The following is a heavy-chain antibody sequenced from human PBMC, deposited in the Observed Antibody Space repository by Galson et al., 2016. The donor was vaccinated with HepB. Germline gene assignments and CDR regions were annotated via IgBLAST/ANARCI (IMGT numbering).Heavy chain of an antibody. CDR2: IGYSNSPV. J-gene: IGHJ4*02. CDR3: VRDGGPYDPPDY. Sequence: SLRLSCAASGFTFSNYAMSWVRQAPGKRLEWLSYIGYSNSPVYYADSVKGRFTISRDNAKNSLYLQMNSLRDEDTAVYYCVRDGGPYDPPDYWGQGTLLTVSS. D-gene: IGHD3-16*01. V-gene: IGHV3-48*02. CDR1: GFTFSNYA.